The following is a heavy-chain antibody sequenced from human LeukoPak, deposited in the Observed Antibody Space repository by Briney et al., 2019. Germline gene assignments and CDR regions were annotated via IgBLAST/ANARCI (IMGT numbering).Heavy chain of an antibody. J-gene: IGHJ6*03. D-gene: IGHD5-18*01. CDR2: IYSGDSDT. CDR1: GYSFTNYW. CDR3: ARSREVDTSMVTGAQKGYYYYMDV. Sequence: GESLKISCKGSGYSFTNYWIGWVRQMSGKGLEWMGNIYSGDSDTRYSPSFQGQVTISADKSISTAYLRWSSLKASDTAIYYCARSREVDTSMVTGAQKGYYYYMDVWGKGTTVTVSS. V-gene: IGHV5-51*01.